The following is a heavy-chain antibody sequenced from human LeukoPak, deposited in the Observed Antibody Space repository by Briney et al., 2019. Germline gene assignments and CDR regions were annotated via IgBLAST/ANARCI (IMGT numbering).Heavy chain of an antibody. V-gene: IGHV3-30*18. CDR1: GFTFSSYG. CDR3: AKDGNIVVVVAVPWYFDY. D-gene: IGHD2-15*01. Sequence: GGSLRLSCAASGFTFSSYGMHWVRQAPGKGLEWVAVISYDGSNKYYADSVKGRFTISRDNSKNTLYLQMNCLRAEDTAVYYCAKDGNIVVVVAVPWYFDYWGQGTLVTVFS. J-gene: IGHJ4*02. CDR2: ISYDGSNK.